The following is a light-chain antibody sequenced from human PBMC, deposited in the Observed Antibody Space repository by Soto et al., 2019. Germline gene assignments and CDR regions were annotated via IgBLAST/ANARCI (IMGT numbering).Light chain of an antibody. J-gene: IGKJ4*01. CDR2: AAS. V-gene: IGKV1-39*01. CDR3: QRSYSTPS. CDR1: QSISSY. Sequence: DIQMTQSPSSLSASVGGRVTITCPASQSISSYLNWYQQKPGKAPKLLIYAASSLQSGVPSRFSGSGSGTDFTLTISSLQPEDFATYYCQRSYSTPSFGGGTKVDI.